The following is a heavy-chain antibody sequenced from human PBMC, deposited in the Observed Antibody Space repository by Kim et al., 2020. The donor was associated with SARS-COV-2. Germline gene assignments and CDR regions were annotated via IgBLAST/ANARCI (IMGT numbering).Heavy chain of an antibody. J-gene: IGHJ3*02. CDR3: AKIQRGVVVITNRSGRGNAFDI. Sequence: GGSLRLSCAASGFTFSSYAMSWVRQAPGKGLEWVSAISGSGGSTYYADSVKGRFTISRDNSKNTLYLQMNSLRAEDTAVYYCAKIQRGVVVITNRSGRGNAFDIWGQGTMVTVSS. CDR1: GFTFSSYA. D-gene: IGHD3-22*01. CDR2: ISGSGGST. V-gene: IGHV3-23*01.